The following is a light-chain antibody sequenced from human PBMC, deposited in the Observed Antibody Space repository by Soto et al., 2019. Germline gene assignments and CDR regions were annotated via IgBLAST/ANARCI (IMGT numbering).Light chain of an antibody. CDR3: AAWDDSLNAYV. CDR1: SSNIGSGGAT. CDR2: SNN. Sequence: QSALTQPPSASGTPGQRVSISCSGSSSNIGSGGATVTWYQQLPGTAPKLVIFSNNQRPSGVPDRVSGSKSGTSASLAISGLQSEDEADYYCAAWDDSLNAYVFGTGTKLTVL. V-gene: IGLV1-44*01. J-gene: IGLJ1*01.